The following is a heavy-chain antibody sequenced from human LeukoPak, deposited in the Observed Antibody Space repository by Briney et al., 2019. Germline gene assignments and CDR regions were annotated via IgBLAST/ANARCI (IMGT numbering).Heavy chain of an antibody. D-gene: IGHD3-22*01. CDR3: ARVPGSSGYYFYYFDY. V-gene: IGHV7-4-1*02. J-gene: IGHJ4*02. CDR2: INTNTGNP. Sequence: WASVKVSCKASGYTFTSYAMNWVRQAPGQGLEWMGWINTNTGNPTYAQGFTGRFVFSLDTSVSTAYLQISSLKAEDTAVYYCARVPGSSGYYFYYFDYWGQGTLVTVSS. CDR1: GYTFTSYA.